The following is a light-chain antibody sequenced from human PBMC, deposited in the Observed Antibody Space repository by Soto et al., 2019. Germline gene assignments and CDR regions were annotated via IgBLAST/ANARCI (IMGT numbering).Light chain of an antibody. J-gene: IGKJ1*01. V-gene: IGKV1-16*01. Sequence: DIQLTQSPSSLSASVGDKVPITCRASQSIRSYLNWVQQKPGKAPKLLIYDASSLQTGVPSRFSGSGSGTESTLTIRGLKPDDFATYYCQQYSTYWTFGQGTKVEIK. CDR2: DAS. CDR3: QQYSTYWT. CDR1: QSIRSY.